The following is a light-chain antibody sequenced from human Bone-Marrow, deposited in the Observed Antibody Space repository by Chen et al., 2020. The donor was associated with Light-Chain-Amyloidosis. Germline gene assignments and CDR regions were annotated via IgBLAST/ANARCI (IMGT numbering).Light chain of an antibody. CDR3: SSYTITNTLV. CDR2: EVT. Sequence: QSALTQPASVSGSPGQSITISCTGTSSDVGGDNHVSWYQQHRDKAPKLMIYEVTNRPSWVPGRFSGSKSGNTASLTISGLQTEDEADYFCSSYTITNTLVFGRGTRVTVL. CDR1: SSDVGGDNH. V-gene: IGLV2-14*01. J-gene: IGLJ1*01.